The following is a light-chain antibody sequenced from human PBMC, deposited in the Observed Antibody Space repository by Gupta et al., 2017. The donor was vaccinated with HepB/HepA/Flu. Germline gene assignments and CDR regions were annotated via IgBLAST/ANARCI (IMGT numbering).Light chain of an antibody. V-gene: IGKV3-11*01. J-gene: IGKJ4*01. CDR3: QQRSNWPPLT. CDR2: DAS. Sequence: EIVLTQSPATLSLSPGERATLSCRASQSVSSYLAWYQQKPGQAPRLLIYDASNRATGIPAMFSGSGSGTDFTLTISSREPEDFAVYYCQQRSNWPPLTFGGGTKVEIK. CDR1: QSVSSY.